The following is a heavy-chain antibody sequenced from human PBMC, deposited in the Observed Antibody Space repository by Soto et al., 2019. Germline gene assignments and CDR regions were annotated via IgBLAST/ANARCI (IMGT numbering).Heavy chain of an antibody. CDR1: GFTFSSYE. CDR2: ISSSGSTI. V-gene: IGHV3-48*03. J-gene: IGHJ4*02. Sequence: PGGSLRLSCAASGFTFSSYEMNWVRQAPGKGLEWVSYISSSGSTIYYADSVKGRFTISRDNAKSTLYLQMNSLRDEDTAVYYCVRGNTGYGNFDSWGQGTLVTVSS. CDR3: VRGNTGYGNFDS. D-gene: IGHD5-12*01.